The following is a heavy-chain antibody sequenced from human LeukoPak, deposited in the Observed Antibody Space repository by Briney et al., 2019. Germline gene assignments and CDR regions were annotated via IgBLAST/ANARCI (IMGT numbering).Heavy chain of an antibody. CDR3: AVIGDAYSSCWYVY. Sequence: ASVKVSCKASGYTFTGYYMHWVRQAPGQGLAWMGWINPNSGGTNYAQKFQGRVTMTRDTSISTAYMELSRLRSDDTAVYYCAVIGDAYSSCWYVYWGQGTLVTVSS. V-gene: IGHV1-2*02. D-gene: IGHD6-19*01. J-gene: IGHJ4*02. CDR1: GYTFTGYY. CDR2: INPNSGGT.